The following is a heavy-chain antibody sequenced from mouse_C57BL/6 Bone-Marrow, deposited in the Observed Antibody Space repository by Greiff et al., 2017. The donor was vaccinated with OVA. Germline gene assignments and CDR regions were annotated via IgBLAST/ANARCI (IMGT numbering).Heavy chain of an antibody. V-gene: IGHV10-1*01. J-gene: IGHJ2*01. D-gene: IGHD1-1*01. CDR3: VRGDYFY. Sequence: EVKLMESGGGLVQPKGSLKLSCAASGFSFNTYAMNWVRQAPGKGLEWVARIRSKRNNYATYYADSVKDRFTISRDDSESMLYLQMNNLKTEDTAMYYCVRGDYFYWGQGTTLTVSS. CDR2: IRSKRNNYAT. CDR1: GFSFNTYA.